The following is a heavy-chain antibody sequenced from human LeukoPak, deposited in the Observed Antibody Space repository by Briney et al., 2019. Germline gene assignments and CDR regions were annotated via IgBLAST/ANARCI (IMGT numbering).Heavy chain of an antibody. CDR2: IKQDGSES. CDR1: GFSFTDYW. Sequence: GGSLRLSCAASGFSFTDYWMSWVRQAPGKGLEWVANIKQDGSESAYLASVKGRFTVSRDNANNCLYLQMNNLRVEDTAVYYCSRDNAAVPGGDYWGQGVLVTVSS. CDR3: SRDNAAVPGGDY. D-gene: IGHD3-16*01. V-gene: IGHV3-7*01. J-gene: IGHJ4*02.